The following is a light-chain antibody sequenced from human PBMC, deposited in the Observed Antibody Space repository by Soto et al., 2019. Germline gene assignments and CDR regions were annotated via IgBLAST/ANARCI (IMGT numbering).Light chain of an antibody. Sequence: EVVLTQSPGTLSLSPGERASLSCRASQSVSNNYLAWYQQKPGQSPTLLIFGSTDRATGIPDRFSGSGSGTDFTLTISRLEPEDFAVYYCEQYGSSPPYTFGQGTKLESK. CDR3: EQYGSSPPYT. CDR2: GST. CDR1: QSVSNNY. V-gene: IGKV3-20*01. J-gene: IGKJ2*01.